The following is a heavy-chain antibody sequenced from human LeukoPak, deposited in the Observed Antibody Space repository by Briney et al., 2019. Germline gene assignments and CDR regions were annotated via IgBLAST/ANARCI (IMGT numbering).Heavy chain of an antibody. CDR3: ARGLRDYGDREGHYMDV. D-gene: IGHD4-17*01. CDR2: INPDGGST. CDR1: GYTFINYY. Sequence: GASVKVSCKTSGYTFINYYIHWVRQAPGQGLEWMGIINPDGGSTSYAQKFRGRLTITRDTSTSTVYMEFSSLTSEDTALYYCARGLRDYGDREGHYMDVWAKGTTVIVSS. J-gene: IGHJ6*03. V-gene: IGHV1-46*01.